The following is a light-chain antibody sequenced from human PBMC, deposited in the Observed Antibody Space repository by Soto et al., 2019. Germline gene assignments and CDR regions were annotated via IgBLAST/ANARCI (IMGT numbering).Light chain of an antibody. CDR1: SSNIGAGYH. Sequence: QAVVTQPPSVSGAPGQRVTMSCTGSSSNIGAGYHVHWYQQLPGTAPKLLIYTNRYRPSGVPDRFSGSRSGTSASLAITGLQAEDEADYYCQSYDSSLGYVFGTGTKVTVL. J-gene: IGLJ1*01. CDR2: TNR. V-gene: IGLV1-40*01. CDR3: QSYDSSLGYV.